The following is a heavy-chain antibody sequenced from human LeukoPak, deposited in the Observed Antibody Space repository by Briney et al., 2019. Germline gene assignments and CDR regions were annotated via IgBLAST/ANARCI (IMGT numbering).Heavy chain of an antibody. CDR3: ARGYYDYVWGSYRPYHYFDY. J-gene: IGHJ4*02. CDR1: GGSFSGYY. D-gene: IGHD3-16*02. V-gene: IGHV4-34*01. CDR2: INHSGSS. Sequence: PSETLSLTCAVYGGSFSGYYWSWIRQPPGKGLEWIGEINHSGSSNCNPSLESRVTMSVDTSKNQFSLKLSSVTAADTAMYYCARGYYDYVWGSYRPYHYFDYWGQGTLVTVSS.